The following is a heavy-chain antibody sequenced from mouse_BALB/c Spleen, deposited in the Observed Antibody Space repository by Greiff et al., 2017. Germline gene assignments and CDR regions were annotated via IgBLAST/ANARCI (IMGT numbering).Heavy chain of an antibody. Sequence: DVKLVESGGGLVKPGGSLKLSCAASGFTFSDYYMYWVRQTPEKRLEWVATISDGGSYTYYPDSVKGRFTISRDNAKNNLYLQMSSLKSEDTAMYYCAREGVLRAMDYWGQGTSVTVSS. CDR2: ISDGGSYT. CDR1: GFTFSDYY. CDR3: AREGVLRAMDY. V-gene: IGHV5-4*02. J-gene: IGHJ4*01.